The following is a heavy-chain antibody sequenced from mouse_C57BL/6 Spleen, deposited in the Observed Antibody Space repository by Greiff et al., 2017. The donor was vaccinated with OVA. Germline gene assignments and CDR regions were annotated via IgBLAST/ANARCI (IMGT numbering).Heavy chain of an antibody. V-gene: IGHV1-55*01. Sequence: QVQLKESGAELVKPGASVKMSCKASGYTFTSYWITWVKQRPGQGLEWIGDIYPGSGSTNYNEKFKSKATLTVDTSSSTAYMQLSSLTSEDSAVYYCAKGSEGAMDYWGQGTSVTVSS. CDR1: GYTFTSYW. D-gene: IGHD1-1*02. CDR2: IYPGSGST. J-gene: IGHJ4*01. CDR3: AKGSEGAMDY.